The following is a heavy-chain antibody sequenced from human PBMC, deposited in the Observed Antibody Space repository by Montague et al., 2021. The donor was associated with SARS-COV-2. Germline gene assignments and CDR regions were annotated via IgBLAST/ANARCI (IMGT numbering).Heavy chain of an antibody. D-gene: IGHD3-10*01. J-gene: IGHJ4*02. Sequence: SETLSLTCTVSGGSISSSSYYWGWIRQPPGKGLEWIGSTYYSGSTYYNPSLKSRVTISVDTSKNQFSLKLSSVTAADTAVYYCAKLLWFRGGFDYWGQGTLVTVSS. CDR3: AKLLWFRGGFDY. CDR1: GGSISSSSYY. V-gene: IGHV4-39*07. CDR2: TYYSGST.